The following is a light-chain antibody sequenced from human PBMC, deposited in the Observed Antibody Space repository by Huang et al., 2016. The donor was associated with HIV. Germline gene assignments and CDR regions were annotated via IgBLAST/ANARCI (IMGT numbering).Light chain of an antibody. CDR2: WAS. CDR3: QQYYSSPQT. CDR1: QSVYYSSTSKDY. V-gene: IGKV4-1*01. J-gene: IGKJ1*01. Sequence: DIIMTQSPDSLAVSLGERATLNCRSSQSVYYSSTSKDYMAWFQQKPGHPPSLLLFWASTREAGVPDRFSGSGSGTHFTLTIANLEAEDAAIYYCQQYYSSPQTFGQGTRVEVK.